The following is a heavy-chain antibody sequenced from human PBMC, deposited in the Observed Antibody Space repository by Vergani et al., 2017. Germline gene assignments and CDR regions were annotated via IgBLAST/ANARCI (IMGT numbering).Heavy chain of an antibody. CDR1: GATFSTYT. V-gene: IGHV1-69*18. CDR3: ASRSILLY. D-gene: IGHD2/OR15-2a*01. Sequence: QVQLVQSGAEVMQPGSSVKVSCKASGATFSTYTMNWVRQAPGQGLEWMGNIIPISGTTNYAQKFQGRVTITADESTSTAYMEVNRLRSEDTAMYYCASRSILLYWGQGTLVTVSS. CDR2: IIPISGTT. J-gene: IGHJ4*02.